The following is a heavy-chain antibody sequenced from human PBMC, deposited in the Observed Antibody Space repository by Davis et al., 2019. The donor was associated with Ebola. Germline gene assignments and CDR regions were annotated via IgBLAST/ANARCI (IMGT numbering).Heavy chain of an antibody. J-gene: IGHJ4*02. CDR1: GFTFSGSA. CDR3: VRVITGTLDY. V-gene: IGHV3-30*09. Sequence: GESLKISCAASGFTFSGSAMHWVRQAPGKGLEWVAVISYDGSNKYYADSVKGRFAISRDNSKNTLYLQMNSLRAEDTAVYYCVRVITGTLDYWGQGTLVTVSS. D-gene: IGHD1-7*01. CDR2: ISYDGSNK.